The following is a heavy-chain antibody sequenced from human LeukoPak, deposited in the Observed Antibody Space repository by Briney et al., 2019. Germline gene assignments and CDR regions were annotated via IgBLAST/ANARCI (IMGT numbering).Heavy chain of an antibody. CDR2: IYYGGNS. CDR1: GGSISSSSYF. CDR3: ASHDFWSGWYFDY. J-gene: IGHJ4*02. V-gene: IGHV4-39*01. D-gene: IGHD3-3*01. Sequence: PSETLSLTCTVSGGSISSSSYFWGWVRQPPGKGLEWIGSIYYGGNSYYNPSLKSRVTISVDTSENQFSLKLSSVAAADTAVYDCASHDFWSGWYFDYWGQGTLVTVSS.